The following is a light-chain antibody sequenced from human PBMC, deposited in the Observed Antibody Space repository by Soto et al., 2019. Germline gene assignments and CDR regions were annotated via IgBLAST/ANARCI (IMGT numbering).Light chain of an antibody. CDR2: GAS. CDR3: QQYNNYSPYT. V-gene: IGKV3-20*01. J-gene: IGKJ2*01. Sequence: EIVLTQSPGTLSLSPGERATLSCRASQSVSGSYLAWYQQKPGQAPRLLIYGASSRATGIPDSFSGSGSGTDFTLTISSLQPDDFATYYCQQYNNYSPYTFGQGTKLEIK. CDR1: QSVSGSY.